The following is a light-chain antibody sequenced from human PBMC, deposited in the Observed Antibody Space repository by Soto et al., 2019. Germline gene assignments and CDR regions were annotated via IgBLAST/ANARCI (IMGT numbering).Light chain of an antibody. CDR2: DAS. J-gene: IGKJ1*01. CDR1: RSISSW. Sequence: DLPMTQSPSTLSASVGDRVTITCRASRSISSWLAWYQQKPGKAPKLLIYDASSLESGVPSRFSGSGSGTEFTLTISSLQPDDFATYYCQQYNSYSWTFGQGTKVEIK. V-gene: IGKV1-5*01. CDR3: QQYNSYSWT.